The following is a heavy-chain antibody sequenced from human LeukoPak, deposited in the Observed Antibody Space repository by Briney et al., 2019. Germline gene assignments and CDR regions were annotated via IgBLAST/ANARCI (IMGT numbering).Heavy chain of an antibody. Sequence: ASVKFSCKASGYTFTSYGISWVRQAPGQGLEWMGWISAYNGNTNYAQKLQGRVTMTTDTSTSTAYMELRSLRSDDTAVYYCARLKGSSSYREIDFAYWGQGTLVTVSS. CDR1: GYTFTSYG. CDR3: ARLKGSSSYREIDFAY. D-gene: IGHD6-13*01. V-gene: IGHV1-18*01. J-gene: IGHJ4*02. CDR2: ISAYNGNT.